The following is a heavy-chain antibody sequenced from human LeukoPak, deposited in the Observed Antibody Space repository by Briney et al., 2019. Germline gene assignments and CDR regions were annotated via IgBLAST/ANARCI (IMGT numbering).Heavy chain of an antibody. V-gene: IGHV1-69*01. Sequence: SVKVSCKASVGTFSSYAISWVRQAPRQGLEWMGGIISIFGKANYAQKFQGRFTISADESTSTAYMELSSLRSEDTAEYYCARGRYYDFWSGYPPFDYWGQGTLVTVSS. J-gene: IGHJ4*02. CDR1: VGTFSSYA. D-gene: IGHD3-3*01. CDR2: IISIFGKA. CDR3: ARGRYYDFWSGYPPFDY.